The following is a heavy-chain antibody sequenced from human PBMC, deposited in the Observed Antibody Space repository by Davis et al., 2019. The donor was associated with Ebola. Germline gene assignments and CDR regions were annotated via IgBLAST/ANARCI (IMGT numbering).Heavy chain of an antibody. CDR2: INPNSGGT. Sequence: ASVKVSCKASGHTFTGYSMHWVRQAPGQGLEWMGWINPNSGGTNYVQKFQGWVTMPRDTSISTAYMELSRLRSDDTAVYYCGRGGGIGYYGMDVWGQGTTVTVSS. CDR1: GHTFTGYS. J-gene: IGHJ6*02. CDR3: GRGGGIGYYGMDV. D-gene: IGHD2-15*01. V-gene: IGHV1-2*04.